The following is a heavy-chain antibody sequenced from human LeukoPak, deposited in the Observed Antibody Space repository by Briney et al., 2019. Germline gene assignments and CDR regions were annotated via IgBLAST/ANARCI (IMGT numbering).Heavy chain of an antibody. CDR1: GYXFTAYF. CDR3: ARIMIRGVWYIDY. CDR2: INPNSGDT. V-gene: IGHV1-2*02. J-gene: IGHJ4*02. D-gene: IGHD3-10*01. Sequence: ASVKVSCMASGYXFTAYFIYWVRQAPGQGLEWVGWINPNSGDTKYAQNFQGRVTMTRDPSTTTAYIELHRLTSDDTAVYYCARIMIRGVWYIDYWGQGTLVTVSS.